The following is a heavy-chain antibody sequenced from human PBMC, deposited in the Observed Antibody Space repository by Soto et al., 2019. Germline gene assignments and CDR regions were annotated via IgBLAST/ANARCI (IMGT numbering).Heavy chain of an antibody. CDR3: GGKNYDSSGYFDY. V-gene: IGHV4-59*07. CDR2: MYYSGST. Sequence: PSDTLSLTCTVSGGSISSYYWSWIRQPPGKGLEWIGYMYYSGSTNYNPSLKSRVTISVDTSKNQFSLKLSSVTAADTAVYYCGGKNYDSSGYFDYWGQGTLVTVSS. J-gene: IGHJ4*02. CDR1: GGSISSYY. D-gene: IGHD3-22*01.